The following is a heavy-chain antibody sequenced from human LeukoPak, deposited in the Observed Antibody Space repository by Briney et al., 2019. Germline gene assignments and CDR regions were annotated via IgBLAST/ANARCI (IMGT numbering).Heavy chain of an antibody. J-gene: IGHJ4*02. V-gene: IGHV3-30-3*01. CDR3: ARDPYYYDSSGYYHGGYYFDY. CDR2: ISYDGSNK. Sequence: PGGSRRLSCAASGFTFSSYAMHWVRQAPGKGLEWVAVISYDGSNKYYADSVKGRFTISRDNSKNTLYLQMNSLRAEDTAVYYCARDPYYYDSSGYYHGGYYFDYWGQGTLVTVSS. D-gene: IGHD3-22*01. CDR1: GFTFSSYA.